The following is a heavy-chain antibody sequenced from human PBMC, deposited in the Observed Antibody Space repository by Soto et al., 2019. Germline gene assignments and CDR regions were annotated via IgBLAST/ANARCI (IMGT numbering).Heavy chain of an antibody. CDR3: ARGKYYYGSGSYYHDY. CDR1: GGSISSYY. Sequence: PSETLSLTCTVSGGSISSYYWSWIRQPPGKGLEWIGYIYYSGSTNYNPSLKSRVTISVDTSKNQFSLKLSSVTAADTAVYYCARGKYYYGSGSYYHDYWGQGTLVTVSS. V-gene: IGHV4-59*01. D-gene: IGHD3-10*01. J-gene: IGHJ4*02. CDR2: IYYSGST.